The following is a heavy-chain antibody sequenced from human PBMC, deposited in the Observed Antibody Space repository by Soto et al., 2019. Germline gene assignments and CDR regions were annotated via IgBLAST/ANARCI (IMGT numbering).Heavy chain of an antibody. D-gene: IGHD1-26*01. CDR1: GFTFSSYS. J-gene: IGHJ4*02. CDR2: ISSSSTLI. Sequence: GGSLRLSCAASGFTFSSYSINWVRQAPGKGLEWVSSISSSSTLIYYADSVKGRFTISRDNAKNSLYLQMNSLRAEDTAVYYCPRTELGSYDSHNLDYWGQGTLVTVSS. V-gene: IGHV3-21*01. CDR3: PRTELGSYDSHNLDY.